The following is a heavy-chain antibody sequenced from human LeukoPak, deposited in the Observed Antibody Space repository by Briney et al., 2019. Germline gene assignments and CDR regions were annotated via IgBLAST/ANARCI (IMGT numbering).Heavy chain of an antibody. CDR2: INPNSGGT. D-gene: IGHD5-18*01. CDR1: AYTFTGYY. CDR3: ARDWPARGYSYDYYFDY. J-gene: IGHJ4*02. V-gene: IGHV1-2*02. Sequence: ASVKVSCKASAYTFTGYYIHWVRQAPGQGLEWMGWINPNSGGTNYAQKFQGRVTMTRDTSISTAYMELSRLRSDDTAVCYCARDWPARGYSYDYYFDYWGQGTLVTVSS.